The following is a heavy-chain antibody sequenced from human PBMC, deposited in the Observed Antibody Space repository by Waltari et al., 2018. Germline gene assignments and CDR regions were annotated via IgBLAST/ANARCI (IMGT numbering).Heavy chain of an antibody. V-gene: IGHV4-34*01. Sequence: QVQLQQWGAGLLKPSETLSLTCAVYGGSFSGYYWSWIRQPPGKGLEWIGEINHSGSTNYNPSLKSRVTISVDTSKNQFSLKLSSVTAADTAVYYCARSYCSSTSCSGKYYYYYGMDVWGQGTTV. D-gene: IGHD2-2*01. J-gene: IGHJ6*02. CDR2: INHSGST. CDR1: GGSFSGYY. CDR3: ARSYCSSTSCSGKYYYYYGMDV.